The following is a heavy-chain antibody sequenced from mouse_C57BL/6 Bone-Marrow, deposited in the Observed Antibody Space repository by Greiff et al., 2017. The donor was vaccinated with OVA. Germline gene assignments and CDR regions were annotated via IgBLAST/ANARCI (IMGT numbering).Heavy chain of an antibody. CDR3: TRGGHYYGSRRYFDV. CDR2: ISSGGDYI. CDR1: GFTFSSYA. Sequence: EVKLVESGAGLVKPGGSLKLSCAASGFTFSSYAMSWVRQTPEKRLEWVAYISSGGDYIYYADTVKGRFTISRDNARNTLYLQMSSLKSEDTAMYYCTRGGHYYGSRRYFDVWGTGTTVTVSS. D-gene: IGHD1-1*01. J-gene: IGHJ1*03. V-gene: IGHV5-9-1*02.